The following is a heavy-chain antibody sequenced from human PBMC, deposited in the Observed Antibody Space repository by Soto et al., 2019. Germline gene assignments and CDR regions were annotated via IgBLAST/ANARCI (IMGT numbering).Heavy chain of an antibody. CDR3: TTSPGEKRGADY. CDR1: GFTFSNAW. V-gene: IGHV3-15*01. J-gene: IGHJ4*02. Sequence: GGSLRLSCAASGFTFSNAWMSWVRQAPGKGLEWVGRIKSKTDGGTTDYAAPVKGRFTISRDDSKNTLYLQMNSLKTEDTAVYYCTTSPGEKRGADYWGQGTLVTVSS. D-gene: IGHD3-10*01. CDR2: IKSKTDGGTT.